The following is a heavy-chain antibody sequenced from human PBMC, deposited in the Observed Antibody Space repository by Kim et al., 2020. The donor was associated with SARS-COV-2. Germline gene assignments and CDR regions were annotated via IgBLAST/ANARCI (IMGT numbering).Heavy chain of an antibody. D-gene: IGHD2-15*01. CDR3: ARGPKRGYCSGGSCYSNYYYYYGMDV. CDR2: ISSSGSTI. CDR1: GFTFSDYY. J-gene: IGHJ6*02. Sequence: GGSLRLSCAASGFTFSDYYMSWIRQAPGKGLEWVSYISSSGSTIYYADSVKGRFTISRDNAKNSLYLQMNSLRAEDTAVYYCARGPKRGYCSGGSCYSNYYYYYGMDVWGQGTTVTVSS. V-gene: IGHV3-11*01.